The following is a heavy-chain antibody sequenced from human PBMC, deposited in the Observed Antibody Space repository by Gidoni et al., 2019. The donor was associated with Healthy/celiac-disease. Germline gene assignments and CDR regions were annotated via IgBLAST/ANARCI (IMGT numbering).Heavy chain of an antibody. CDR3: AKEFWFDP. Sequence: VVQPGRSMRLSCTASGFTFSSYGMHWVRQAPGKGLEWVAVISYDGSNNYYADSVKGRFTISRDNSKNTLYLQMNSLRAEDTAVYYCAKEFWFDPWGQGTLVTVSS. J-gene: IGHJ5*02. CDR1: GFTFSSYG. V-gene: IGHV3-30*18. CDR2: ISYDGSNN.